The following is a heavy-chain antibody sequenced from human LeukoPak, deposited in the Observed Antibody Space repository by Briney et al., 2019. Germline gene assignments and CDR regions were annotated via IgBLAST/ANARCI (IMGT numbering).Heavy chain of an antibody. D-gene: IGHD3-10*02. Sequence: GTSVKVSCKASGFTFTSSAMQWVRQARGQRLEWIGWIVVGSGNTNYAQKFQERVTITRGMSTSTTYMELSSLRSEDTAVYYCAAVLFGYGPGDYWGQGTLVTVSS. CDR3: AAVLFGYGPGDY. J-gene: IGHJ4*02. CDR2: IVVGSGNT. V-gene: IGHV1-58*02. CDR1: GFTFTSSA.